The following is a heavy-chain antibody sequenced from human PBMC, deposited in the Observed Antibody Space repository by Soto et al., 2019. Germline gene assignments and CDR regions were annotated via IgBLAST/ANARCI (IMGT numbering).Heavy chain of an antibody. Sequence: QVQLLESGGGVVQPGRSLRLSCAASGFTFSSYGMHWVRQAPGKGLAWVAVISYDGSNKYYADSVKGRFTISRDNSKNSRYLQMNSLRAEDTAVYYCANDRRRFTDINYGMDVWGQGTTVTVSS. J-gene: IGHJ6*02. V-gene: IGHV3-30*18. CDR1: GFTFSSYG. D-gene: IGHD5-18*01. CDR2: ISYDGSNK. CDR3: ANDRRRFTDINYGMDV.